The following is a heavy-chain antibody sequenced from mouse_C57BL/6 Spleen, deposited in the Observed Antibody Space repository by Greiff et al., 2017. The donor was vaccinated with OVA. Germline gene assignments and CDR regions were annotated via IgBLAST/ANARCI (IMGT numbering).Heavy chain of an antibody. Sequence: EVKLEESGGGLVKPGGSLKLSCAASGFTFSDYGMHWVRQAPEKGLEWVAYISSGSSTIYYADTVKGRFTISRDNAKNTLFLQMTSLRSEDTAMYYCARLYGSYFDYWGQGTTLTVSS. J-gene: IGHJ2*01. CDR2: ISSGSSTI. V-gene: IGHV5-17*01. D-gene: IGHD1-1*01. CDR3: ARLYGSYFDY. CDR1: GFTFSDYG.